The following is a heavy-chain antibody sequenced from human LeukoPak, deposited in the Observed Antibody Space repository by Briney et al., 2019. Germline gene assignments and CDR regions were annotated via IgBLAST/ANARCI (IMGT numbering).Heavy chain of an antibody. CDR3: ARAGGSSVDY. Sequence: SVKVSCKASGGTLSSYAISWVRQAPGQGLEWMGRIIPILGIANYAQKFQGRVTITADKSTSTAYMELSSLRSEDTAVYYCARAGGSSVDYWGQGTLVTVSS. V-gene: IGHV1-69*04. J-gene: IGHJ4*02. CDR2: IIPILGIA. D-gene: IGHD6-19*01. CDR1: GGTLSSYA.